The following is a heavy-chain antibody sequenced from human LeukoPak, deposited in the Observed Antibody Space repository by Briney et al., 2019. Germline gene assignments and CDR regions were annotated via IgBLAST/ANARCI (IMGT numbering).Heavy chain of an antibody. CDR1: GFTVSSNY. CDR3: AKDNPSSGYFDY. V-gene: IGHV3-53*05. Sequence: GGSLRLSCAASGFTVSSNYMSWVRQAPGKGLEWVSVIYSGGSTYYADSVKGRFTISRDNSKNTLYLQMNSLRVEDTAVYYCAKDNPSSGYFDYWGQGTLVTVSS. CDR2: IYSGGST. D-gene: IGHD3-22*01. J-gene: IGHJ4*02.